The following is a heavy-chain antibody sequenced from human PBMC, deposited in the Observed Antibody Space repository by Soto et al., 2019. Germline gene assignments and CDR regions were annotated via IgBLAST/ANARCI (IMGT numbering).Heavy chain of an antibody. J-gene: IGHJ6*03. CDR3: ARGSNPIIVRGILQYMDV. Sequence: KQSQTLSLTCAVYGGSFSGYYWSWIRQPPGKGLESIGEINHSGSTNYNPSLKSRVTISIDTSKNQFSLKLSSVTAADTAVYYCARGSNPIIVRGILQYMDVWGKGTTVTVSS. CDR1: GGSFSGYY. V-gene: IGHV4-34*01. D-gene: IGHD3-10*02. CDR2: INHSGST.